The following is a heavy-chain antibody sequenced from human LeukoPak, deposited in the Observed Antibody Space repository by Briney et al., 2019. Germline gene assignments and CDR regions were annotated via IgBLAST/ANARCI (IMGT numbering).Heavy chain of an antibody. V-gene: IGHV3-23*01. Sequence: GGSLRLSCAASGFTLSSYAMSWVRQAPGKGLEWVSAISGSGGSTYYADSVKGRFTISRDNSKNTLYLQMNSLRAEDTAVYYCAKGGFEYSSSFNDYWGQGTLVTVSS. J-gene: IGHJ4*02. CDR2: ISGSGGST. CDR3: AKGGFEYSSSFNDY. D-gene: IGHD6-6*01. CDR1: GFTLSSYA.